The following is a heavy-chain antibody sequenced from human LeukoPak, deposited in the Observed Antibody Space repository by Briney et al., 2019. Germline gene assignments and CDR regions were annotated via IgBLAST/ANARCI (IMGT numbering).Heavy chain of an antibody. D-gene: IGHD5-18*01. CDR1: GGSIRSADSF. Sequence: SETLSLTCTVSGGSIRSADSFWRWIRQPPGKGLEWIGYIFYSGSTYYNPSLRSRVTMAVDTSKNQFSLKLSSVTAADTAVYYCAGLNGYSYRDYWGQGTLVTVSS. V-gene: IGHV4-30-4*01. CDR2: IFYSGST. J-gene: IGHJ4*02. CDR3: AGLNGYSYRDY.